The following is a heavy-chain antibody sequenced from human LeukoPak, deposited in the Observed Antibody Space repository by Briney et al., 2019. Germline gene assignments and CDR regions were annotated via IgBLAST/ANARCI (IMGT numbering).Heavy chain of an antibody. CDR1: GYTFTSYG. Sequence: ASVKVSCKASGYTFTSYGISWVRQAPGQGLEWMGWISAYNGNTNYAQKLQGRVTMTTDTPTSTAYMELRSLRFDDTAVYYCARDDWTGPFDYWGQGTLVTVSS. CDR2: ISAYNGNT. CDR3: ARDDWTGPFDY. J-gene: IGHJ4*02. D-gene: IGHD3/OR15-3a*01. V-gene: IGHV1-18*01.